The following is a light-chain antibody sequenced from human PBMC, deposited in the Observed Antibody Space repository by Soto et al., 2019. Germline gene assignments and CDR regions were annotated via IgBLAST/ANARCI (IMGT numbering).Light chain of an antibody. CDR1: QSVSSN. CDR2: GAS. Sequence: EIVLTQSPGTLSVSPVERATLSCRASQSVSSNLAWYQQKPGQAPRLLIYGASSRATGIPDRFSGSGSGTDFTLTISRLEPEDFAVYYCQQYNNWPPWTFGQGTKVDIK. V-gene: IGKV3-20*01. J-gene: IGKJ1*01. CDR3: QQYNNWPPWT.